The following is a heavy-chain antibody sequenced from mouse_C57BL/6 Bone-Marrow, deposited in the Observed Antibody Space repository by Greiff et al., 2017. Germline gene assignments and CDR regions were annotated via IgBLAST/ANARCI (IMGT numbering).Heavy chain of an antibody. J-gene: IGHJ1*03. D-gene: IGHD1-1*01. CDR2: IDPSDSYT. CDR1: GYTFTSYW. V-gene: IGHV1-59*01. Sequence: QVQLKQPGAELVRPGTSVKLSCKASGYTFTSYWMHWVKQRPGQGLEWIGVIDPSDSYTTYNQKFKGKATLTVDTSSSTAYMQLSSLPSEDSAVYYCARPATVVDWYFDVWGTGTTVTVSS. CDR3: ARPATVVDWYFDV.